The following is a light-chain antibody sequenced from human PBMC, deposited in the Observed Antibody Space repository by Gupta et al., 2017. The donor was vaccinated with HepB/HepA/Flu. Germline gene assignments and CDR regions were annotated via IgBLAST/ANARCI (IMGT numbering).Light chain of an antibody. J-gene: IGKJ2*02. CDR2: LGS. V-gene: IGKV2-28*01. CDR3: MQALQSPRT. Sequence: DIVMTQSPLSLPVTPGEPASISCRSSQSLVHSNGYNYLDWYLQKPGQSPQPLIYLGSNRASGVPDRFSGSGSGADFTLKISRVEADDVGVYYCMQALQSPRTFGQGTKLEIK. CDR1: QSLVHSNGYNY.